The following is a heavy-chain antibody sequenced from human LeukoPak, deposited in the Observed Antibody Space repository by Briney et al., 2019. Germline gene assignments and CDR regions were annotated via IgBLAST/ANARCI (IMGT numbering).Heavy chain of an antibody. D-gene: IGHD3-9*01. J-gene: IGHJ4*02. CDR2: ISYDGSNK. CDR1: GFTFSSYA. Sequence: GRSLRLSCAASGFTFSSYAMHWVRQAPGKGLEWVAVISYDGSNKYYADSVKGRFTTSRDNSKNTLYLQMNSLRAEDTAVYYCARVLMPYDILTGSFDYWGQGTLVTVSS. V-gene: IGHV3-30*04. CDR3: ARVLMPYDILTGSFDY.